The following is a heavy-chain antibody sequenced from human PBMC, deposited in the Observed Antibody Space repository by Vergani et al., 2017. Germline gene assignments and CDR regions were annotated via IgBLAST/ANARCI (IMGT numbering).Heavy chain of an antibody. CDR2: ISGSGGST. D-gene: IGHD3-16*02. J-gene: IGHJ6*02. CDR3: AREGYLRLGELSLHYYGMDV. CDR1: GFTFSSYA. Sequence: EVQLLESGGGLVQPGGSLRLSCAASGFTFSSYAMSWVRQAPGKGLEWVSAISGSGGSTYYADSVKGRFTISRDNAKNSLYLQMNSLRAEDTAVYYCAREGYLRLGELSLHYYGMDVWGQGTTVTVSS. V-gene: IGHV3-23*01.